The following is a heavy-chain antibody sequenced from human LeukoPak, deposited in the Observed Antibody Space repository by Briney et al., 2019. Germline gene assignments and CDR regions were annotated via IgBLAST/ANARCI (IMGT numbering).Heavy chain of an antibody. CDR3: AREGESDAFDI. V-gene: IGHV4-30-4*01. Sequence: PSETLSLTCTVSGGSISTGDHYWSWIRQPPGKGLEWIGYIYYSGSTYYNPSLKSRVTISVDTSKNQFSLKLSSVTAADTAVYYCAREGESDAFDIWGQGTMVTVSS. D-gene: IGHD3-10*01. CDR2: IYYSGST. CDR1: GGSISTGDHY. J-gene: IGHJ3*02.